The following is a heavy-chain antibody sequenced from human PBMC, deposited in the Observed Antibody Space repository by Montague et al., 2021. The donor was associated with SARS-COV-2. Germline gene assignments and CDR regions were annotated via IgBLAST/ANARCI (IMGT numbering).Heavy chain of an antibody. CDR3: ATDAWATGTGFFDN. CDR2: IYTTGST. D-gene: IGHD1-1*01. CDR1: GGSISSGDYY. V-gene: IGHV4-61*02. J-gene: IGHJ4*02. Sequence: TLSLTCTVSGGSISSGDYYWSWIRQPAGRTLEWIGRIYTTGSTSYNPSLKSRVTISVDTSKNQFSLKLSSVTAADTAVHYCATDAWATGTGFFDNWGPGTLATVSS.